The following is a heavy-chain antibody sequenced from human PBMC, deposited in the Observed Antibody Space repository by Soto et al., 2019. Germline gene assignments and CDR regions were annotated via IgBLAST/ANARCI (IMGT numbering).Heavy chain of an antibody. J-gene: IGHJ4*02. CDR1: GFPFTTYA. CDR3: ARDDSGFSGSHYIDYFNY. Sequence: ASVKVSCKASGFPFTTYAIHWVRQAPGQRLEWMGWINAGNGNTKYSQKLQGRVTITRDTSASTADMELSSLTSEDTAVYYCARDDSGFSGSHYIDYFNYWGQGALVTVSS. CDR2: INAGNGNT. V-gene: IGHV1-3*01. D-gene: IGHD1-26*01.